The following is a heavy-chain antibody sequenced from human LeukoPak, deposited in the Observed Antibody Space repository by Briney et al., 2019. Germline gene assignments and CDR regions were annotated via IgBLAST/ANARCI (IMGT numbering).Heavy chain of an antibody. D-gene: IGHD3-10*01. J-gene: IGHJ4*02. CDR2: ISAYNSNT. CDR3: ARDQGPDYGSGSYYKGVDY. CDR1: GYTFTSYG. Sequence: ASVKVSCKASGYTFTSYGISWVRQAPGQGLEWMGWISAYNSNTNYAQKLQGRVTMTTDTFTSTAYMELRSLRSDDTAVYYCARDQGPDYGSGSYYKGVDYWGQGTLVTVSS. V-gene: IGHV1-18*01.